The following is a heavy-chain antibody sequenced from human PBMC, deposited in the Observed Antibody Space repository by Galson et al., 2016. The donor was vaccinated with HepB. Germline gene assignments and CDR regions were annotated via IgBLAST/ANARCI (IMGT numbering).Heavy chain of an antibody. V-gene: IGHV3-7*03. CDR3: ASGFGGVDV. J-gene: IGHJ6*02. Sequence: SLRLSRAASGTILNPQWKSWVGQAPGTGLEWVGNINEDASETYYVDSEKGRYPIPRVDAKNPLYLQMNSLRVEDTAVYYYASGFGGVDVWGQGTAVTVSS. CDR2: INEDASET. D-gene: IGHD3-10*01. CDR1: GTILNPQW.